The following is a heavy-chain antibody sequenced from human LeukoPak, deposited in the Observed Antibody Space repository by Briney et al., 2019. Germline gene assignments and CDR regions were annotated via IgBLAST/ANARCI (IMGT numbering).Heavy chain of an antibody. V-gene: IGHV4-34*01. CDR1: GGSFSGYY. Sequence: SETLSLTCAVYGGSFSGYYWSWIRQPPGKGLEWIGEINHSGSTNYNPSHKSRVTISVDTSKNQFSLKLSSVTAADTAAYYCASRRGYSYGVAFDIWGQGTMVTVSS. CDR2: INHSGST. D-gene: IGHD5-18*01. CDR3: ASRRGYSYGVAFDI. J-gene: IGHJ3*02.